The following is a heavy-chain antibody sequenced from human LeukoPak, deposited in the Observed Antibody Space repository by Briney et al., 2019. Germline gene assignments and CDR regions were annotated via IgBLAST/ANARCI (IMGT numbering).Heavy chain of an antibody. CDR1: GYSISSGYY. J-gene: IGHJ3*02. Sequence: SETLSLTCAVSGYSISSGYYWGWIRQPPRKGLEWIGSIYHNGNTYYNPSLKSRVTISVDTSKNQFSLKLSSVTAADTAVYYCAREGAVGVITLDDAFDIWGQGTMVTVSS. CDR3: AREGAVGVITLDDAFDI. V-gene: IGHV4-38-2*02. CDR2: IYHNGNT. D-gene: IGHD3-16*02.